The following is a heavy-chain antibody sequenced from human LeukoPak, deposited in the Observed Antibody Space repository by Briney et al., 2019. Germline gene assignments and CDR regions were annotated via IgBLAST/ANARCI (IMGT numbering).Heavy chain of an antibody. Sequence: GASVKVSCKASRYTFTSYDINWVRQATGQGLAWMGWMNPNSGNTGYAQKFQGRVTITRNTSISTSYMELSSLRSEDTPVYYCARVKPWDGYNPYYFDYWGQGTLVTVSS. CDR2: MNPNSGNT. D-gene: IGHD5-24*01. CDR3: ARVKPWDGYNPYYFDY. CDR1: RYTFTSYD. V-gene: IGHV1-8*03. J-gene: IGHJ4*02.